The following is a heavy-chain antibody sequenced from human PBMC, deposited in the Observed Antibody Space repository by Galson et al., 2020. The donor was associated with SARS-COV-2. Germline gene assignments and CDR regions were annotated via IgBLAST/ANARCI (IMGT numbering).Heavy chain of an antibody. CDR1: GGSISTYY. CDR3: AREVNLGGAQRDFDY. V-gene: IGHV4-4*07. CDR2: IHTNGNT. D-gene: IGHD3-16*01. Sequence: ETSETLSLTCSVSGGSISTYYWSWIRQPAGKRLEWIGRIHTNGNTNYNPSLKSRVTMSVDTSKNQLSLNLTSVTAADTAVYYCAREVNLGGAQRDFDYWGQGTLVTVSS. J-gene: IGHJ4*02.